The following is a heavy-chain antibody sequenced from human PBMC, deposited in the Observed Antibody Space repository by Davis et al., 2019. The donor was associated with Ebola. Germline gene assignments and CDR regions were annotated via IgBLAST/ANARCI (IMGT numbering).Heavy chain of an antibody. J-gene: IGHJ5*02. Sequence: GGSLRLSCAASGFTFDDYAMSWVRQAPGKGLEWVSDINWNGGSTGYADSVKGRFTISRDNAKSSLYLQMNSLRAEDTALYHCARVNALTGYSRFDPWGQGTQVTVSS. CDR2: INWNGGST. D-gene: IGHD3-9*01. CDR1: GFTFDDYA. CDR3: ARVNALTGYSRFDP. V-gene: IGHV3-20*01.